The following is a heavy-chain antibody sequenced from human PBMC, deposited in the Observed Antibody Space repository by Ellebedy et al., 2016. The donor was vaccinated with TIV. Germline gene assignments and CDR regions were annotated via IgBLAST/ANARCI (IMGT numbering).Heavy chain of an antibody. Sequence: GESLKISCKGSGYSSSGYWIGWVRQLPGRGLEWMGIIYPDDSQAISRPSFQGQVTISAANPINTAYLRWSSLKAWDTAMYYCARRSYGGPFDYWGQGTLVTVSS. D-gene: IGHD4-23*01. CDR2: IYPDDSQA. J-gene: IGHJ4*02. CDR3: ARRSYGGPFDY. V-gene: IGHV5-51*01. CDR1: GYSSSGYW.